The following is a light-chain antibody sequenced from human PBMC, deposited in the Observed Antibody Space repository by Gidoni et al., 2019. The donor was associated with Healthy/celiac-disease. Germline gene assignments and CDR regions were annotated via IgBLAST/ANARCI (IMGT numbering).Light chain of an antibody. J-gene: IGLJ2*01. Sequence: QSALTQPASVSGSPGQSITISCTGTSSDVGGYNYVSWYQQHPGKAPKLMIYEVSNRPSGVSNRFSGSKSGNTASLTISGLQAEDEADYYCSSYTSSSTSRVVLGGGTKLTVL. CDR3: SSYTSSSTSRVV. CDR1: SSDVGGYNY. V-gene: IGLV2-14*01. CDR2: EVS.